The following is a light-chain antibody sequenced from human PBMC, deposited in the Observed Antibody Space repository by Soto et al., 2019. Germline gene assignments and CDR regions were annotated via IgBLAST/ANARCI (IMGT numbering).Light chain of an antibody. Sequence: DIVFTQSPGTLSLSPGERATLSCRTSQSVSSSYLAWYQQKPGQAPRLLIYGASSRATGIPGRFSGSGSGTDFTLTISRLEPEDFAVYYCQQYGSSPQTFGQGTKVDIK. CDR3: QQYGSSPQT. CDR2: GAS. V-gene: IGKV3-20*01. J-gene: IGKJ1*01. CDR1: QSVSSSY.